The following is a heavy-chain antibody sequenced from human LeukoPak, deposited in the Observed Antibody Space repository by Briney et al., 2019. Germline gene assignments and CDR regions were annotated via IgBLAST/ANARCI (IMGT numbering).Heavy chain of an antibody. V-gene: IGHV3-23*01. D-gene: IGHD1-26*01. J-gene: IGHJ4*02. CDR2: ISGSGGST. CDR3: AKCQWELRGGGFDY. Sequence: PGASLRLSCAASGFTFSSYAMSWVRQAPGKGLEWVSAISGSGGSTYYADSVKGRFTISRDNSKNTLYLQMNSLRAEDTAVYYCAKCQWELRGGGFDYWGQGTLVTVSS. CDR1: GFTFSSYA.